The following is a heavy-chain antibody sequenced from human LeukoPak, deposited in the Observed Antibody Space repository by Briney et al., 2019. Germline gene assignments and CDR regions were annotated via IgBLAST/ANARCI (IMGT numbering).Heavy chain of an antibody. CDR2: ISSNSSYI. J-gene: IGHJ4*02. CDR3: ARDPTSGYYDSSGYYGY. V-gene: IGHV3-21*01. Sequence: GGSLRLSCAASGFTFSSYSMNWVRQAPGKGLEWVSSISSNSSYIYYADSVKGRFTISRDNDKNSLYLQMNSLRAEDTAVYYCARDPTSGYYDSSGYYGYWGQGTLVTVSS. CDR1: GFTFSSYS. D-gene: IGHD3-22*01.